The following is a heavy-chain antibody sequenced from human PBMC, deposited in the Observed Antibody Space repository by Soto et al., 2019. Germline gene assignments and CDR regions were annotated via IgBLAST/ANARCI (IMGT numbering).Heavy chain of an antibody. CDR1: GLTFSSYE. D-gene: IGHD3-10*01. CDR2: ISSSGSTI. Sequence: GGSLRLSCAASGLTFSSYEMNWVRQAPGKGLEWVSYISSSGSTIYYADSVKGRFTISRDNAKNSLYLQMNSLRAEDTAVYYCARGNYYGSGSYPYFWGQGTTVTVSS. J-gene: IGHJ6*02. CDR3: ARGNYYGSGSYPYF. V-gene: IGHV3-48*03.